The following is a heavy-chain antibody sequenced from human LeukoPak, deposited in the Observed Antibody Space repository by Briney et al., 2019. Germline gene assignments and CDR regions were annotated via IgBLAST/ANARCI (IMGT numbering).Heavy chain of an antibody. V-gene: IGHV1-8*01. J-gene: IGHJ5*02. CDR3: ARGLGIAVPGTWFDP. D-gene: IGHD6-19*01. CDR1: GYTFTTYD. CDR2: MKPNSGST. Sequence: AASVKVSCKTSGYTFTTYDINWVRQATGQGLEWMGWMKPNSGSTGYAQKFQGRITMTRNISINTAYMELSSLRSEDTAVYYCARGLGIAVPGTWFDPWGQGTLATVSS.